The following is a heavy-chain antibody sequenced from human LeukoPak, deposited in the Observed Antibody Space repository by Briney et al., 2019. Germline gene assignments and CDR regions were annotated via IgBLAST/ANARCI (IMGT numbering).Heavy chain of an antibody. CDR1: GFTFSSYG. CDR3: AKPKQLVRSGYFDY. D-gene: IGHD6-13*01. CDR2: ISYDGSNK. Sequence: PGGSLRLSSAASGFTFSSYGMHWVRQAPGKGLEWVAVISYDGSNKYYADSVKGRFTISRDNSKNTLYLQMNSLRAEDTAVYYCAKPKQLVRSGYFDYWGQGTLVTVSS. V-gene: IGHV3-30*18. J-gene: IGHJ4*02.